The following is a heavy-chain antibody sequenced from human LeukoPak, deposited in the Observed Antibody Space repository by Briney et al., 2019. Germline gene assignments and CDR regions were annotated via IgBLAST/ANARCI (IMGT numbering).Heavy chain of an antibody. CDR3: ATADWESFYFDS. CDR1: GASISSSSYC. V-gene: IGHV4-31*03. CDR2: TSYSEGT. J-gene: IGHJ4*02. D-gene: IGHD1-26*01. Sequence: PSETLSLTCSVSGASISSSSYCWGWIRQHPGKGLEWIGFTSYSEGTYYNPSLMSRITISVDRSQNQFSLKMRDVTAADTAVYFCATADWESFYFDSWGQGALVAVSS.